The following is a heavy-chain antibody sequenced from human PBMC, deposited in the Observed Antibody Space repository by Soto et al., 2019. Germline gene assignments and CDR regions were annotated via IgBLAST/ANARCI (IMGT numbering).Heavy chain of an antibody. V-gene: IGHV1-69*12. CDR1: GGTFSNSA. D-gene: IGHD3-3*01. Sequence: QVQLVQSGAEVRKPGSSVKVSCKASGGTFSNSAITWVRQAPGQGLEWVGGIIPIFGSTNYAQKFQGRVTMTADESTSTAYMALSSLTSEDTAVYYCARDGDLRSDFWSGPLGGGWFDPWGQGTLVTVSS. CDR3: ARDGDLRSDFWSGPLGGGWFDP. J-gene: IGHJ5*02. CDR2: IIPIFGST.